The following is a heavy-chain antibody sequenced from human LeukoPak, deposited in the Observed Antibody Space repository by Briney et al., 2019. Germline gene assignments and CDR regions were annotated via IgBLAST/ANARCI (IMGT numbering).Heavy chain of an antibody. D-gene: IGHD6-19*01. Sequence: GGSLRLSCAASGFTFRNYNMHWVRQPPGKGLEWVAFIRNDGGNKNYADSVKGRFTISRDNSKNTLYLQMDSLRAEDMAVYYCAKDSSGWAMDYWGQGTLVTVSS. J-gene: IGHJ4*02. CDR2: IRNDGGNK. CDR1: GFTFRNYN. V-gene: IGHV3-30*02. CDR3: AKDSSGWAMDY.